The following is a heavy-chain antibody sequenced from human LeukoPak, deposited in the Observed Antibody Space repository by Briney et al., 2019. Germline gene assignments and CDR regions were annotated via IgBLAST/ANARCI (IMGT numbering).Heavy chain of an antibody. V-gene: IGHV4-59*01. CDR3: ARSLRRRKFDP. Sequence: PSETLSLTCTVSGGSISGYYWSWIRQTPGEGLEWIGYVYYSGTSTYNPSLKSRVTTSVDSSKNQFSLSLRSVTAADTAVYYCARSLRRRKFDPWGQGTLVTVSS. J-gene: IGHJ5*02. CDR1: GGSISGYY. D-gene: IGHD3-16*01. CDR2: VYYSGTS.